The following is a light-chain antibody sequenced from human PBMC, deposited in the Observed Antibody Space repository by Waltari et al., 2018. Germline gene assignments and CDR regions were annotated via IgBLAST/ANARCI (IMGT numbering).Light chain of an antibody. V-gene: IGLV1-44*01. CDR3: AAWDDSLIGRV. Sequence: QSVLTQPPSASGTPGQRVTISCSGSSSNIGSYNVNWYQQRPGTAPKLLIYSNNPRPSGVPDRFSGSKSGTSASLVISGLHSEDEADYYCAAWDDSLIGRVFGGGTKLTVL. CDR2: SNN. CDR1: SSNIGSYN. J-gene: IGLJ2*01.